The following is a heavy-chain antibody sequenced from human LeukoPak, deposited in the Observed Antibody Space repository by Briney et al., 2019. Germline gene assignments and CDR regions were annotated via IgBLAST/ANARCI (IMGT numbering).Heavy chain of an antibody. V-gene: IGHV4-38-2*02. J-gene: IGHJ4*02. D-gene: IGHD1-26*01. CDR3: ARYREVGATVDY. CDR2: IYYRGST. Sequence: SSETLSLTCTVSGYSISSGYYWGWIRQPPGRELEWIASIYYRGSTHYNPSLASLKSRVTISGDTSKNQFSLTLSSVTAADTAVYYCARYREVGATVDYWGQGTLVTVSS. CDR1: GYSISSGYY.